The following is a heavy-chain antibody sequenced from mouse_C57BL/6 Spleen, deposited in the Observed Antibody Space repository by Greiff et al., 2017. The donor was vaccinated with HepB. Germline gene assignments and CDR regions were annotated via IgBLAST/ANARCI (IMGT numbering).Heavy chain of an antibody. Sequence: SGPELVKPGASVKISCKASGYTFTDYYMNWVKQSHGKSLEWIGDINPNNGGTSYNQKFKGKATLTVDKSSSTAYIELRSLTSEDSAVYYCARTNCGSSAHFGDWGQGTTLTVSS. J-gene: IGHJ2*01. CDR1: GYTFTDYY. D-gene: IGHD1-1*01. V-gene: IGHV1-26*01. CDR3: ARTNCGSSAHFGD. CDR2: INPNNGGT.